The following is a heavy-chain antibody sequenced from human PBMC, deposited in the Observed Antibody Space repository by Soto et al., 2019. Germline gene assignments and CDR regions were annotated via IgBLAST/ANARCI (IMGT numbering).Heavy chain of an antibody. D-gene: IGHD1-1*01. CDR1: GYAFTSFG. V-gene: IGHV1-18*04. CDR3: ARENWNYDYYYGMDI. J-gene: IGHJ6*02. CDR2: ISAYNDNT. Sequence: SVKVSCKASGYAFTSFGITWVRQAPGQGLEWVGWISAYNDNTNYAQKFQDRVTMTTDTSTSTAYMELRSLRSDDTAVYYCARENWNYDYYYGMDIWGQGTTVTVSS.